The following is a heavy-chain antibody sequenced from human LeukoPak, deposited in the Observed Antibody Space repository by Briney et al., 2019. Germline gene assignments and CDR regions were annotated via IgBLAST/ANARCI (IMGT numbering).Heavy chain of an antibody. V-gene: IGHV1-8*01. D-gene: IGHD6-13*01. CDR3: ARLASSSWPLYYYYGMDV. CDR1: GYAFTSYD. Sequence: ASVKVSCKASGYAFTSYDINWVRQATGQGLEWMGWMNPNNGNTGYAQKFQGRVTMTRSTSISTAYMELSSLRSEDTAVYYCARLASSSWPLYYYYGMDVWGQGTTVTVSS. CDR2: MNPNNGNT. J-gene: IGHJ6*02.